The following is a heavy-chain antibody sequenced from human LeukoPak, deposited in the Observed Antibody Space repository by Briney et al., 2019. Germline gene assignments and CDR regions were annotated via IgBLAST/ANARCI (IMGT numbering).Heavy chain of an antibody. CDR1: GYIFSAYF. V-gene: IGHV1-2*02. CDR2: INSKSGAT. CDR3: ARESINYVRYWYFDL. J-gene: IGHJ2*01. D-gene: IGHD3-10*02. Sequence: ASVKVSCKASGYIFSAYFIHWVRQAPGQGLEWMGWINSKSGATNYAQTFQGRVTMTRDTSLSTAYMELSSLTSGDTAVYYCARESINYVRYWYFDLWGRGALVTVSS.